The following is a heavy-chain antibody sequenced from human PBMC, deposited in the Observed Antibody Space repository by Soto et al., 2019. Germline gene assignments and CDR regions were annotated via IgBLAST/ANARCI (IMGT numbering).Heavy chain of an antibody. D-gene: IGHD6-19*01. CDR1: GYTFTGYA. CDR3: ARAVAVAADFDY. V-gene: IGHV1-3*05. CDR2: INAGNGNT. J-gene: IGHJ4*02. Sequence: QVQLVQSGAEEKKPGASVKVSCKASGYTFTGYAMHWVRQAPGQGLGWMGWINAGNGNTKYSQKFKGRVTITRDTSASAAYMELSSLSSEDTAVYYCARAVAVAADFDYWGQGTLVTVSS.